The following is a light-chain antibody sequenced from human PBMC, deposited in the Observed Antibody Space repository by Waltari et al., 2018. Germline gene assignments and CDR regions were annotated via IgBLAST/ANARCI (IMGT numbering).Light chain of an antibody. Sequence: QSVLTQPPSASGTPGQRVTISCSGSSSNIGSNTVNWLQQLPGTAPKLLIYSNNQRPSGVPGRFSGSKSGTSASLAISGLQSEDEADYYCAAWDDSLNGWVFGGGTKLTVL. CDR1: SSNIGSNT. CDR3: AAWDDSLNGWV. CDR2: SNN. J-gene: IGLJ3*02. V-gene: IGLV1-44*01.